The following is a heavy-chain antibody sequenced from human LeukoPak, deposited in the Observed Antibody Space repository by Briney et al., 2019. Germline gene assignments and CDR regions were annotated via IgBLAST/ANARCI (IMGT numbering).Heavy chain of an antibody. J-gene: IGHJ5*02. D-gene: IGHD2-8*01. CDR1: GGSISSYY. V-gene: IGHV4-59*01. CDR2: IFYSGST. Sequence: SETLSLTCTVSGGSISSYYWSWIRQPPGKGLEWIGYIFYSGSTNYNPSLKSRVTTSVDTSKNQFSLKMSSVTAADTAVYYCARVFSYPIRAPFDPWGQGTLVTVSS. CDR3: ARVFSYPIRAPFDP.